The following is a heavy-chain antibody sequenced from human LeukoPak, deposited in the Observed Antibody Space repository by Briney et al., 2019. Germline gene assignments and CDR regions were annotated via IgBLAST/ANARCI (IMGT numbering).Heavy chain of an antibody. D-gene: IGHD3-3*01. CDR1: GFTFSSYA. CDR2: ISGSGGST. V-gene: IGHV3-23*01. CDR3: ARTSTYYDFWSGYYPNWFDP. J-gene: IGHJ5*02. Sequence: GGSLRLSFAASGFTFSSYAMSWVRQAPGKGLEWVSAISGSGGSTYYADSVKGRFTISRDNSKNTLYLQTNSLRAEDTAVYYCARTSTYYDFWSGYYPNWFDPWGQGTLVTVSS.